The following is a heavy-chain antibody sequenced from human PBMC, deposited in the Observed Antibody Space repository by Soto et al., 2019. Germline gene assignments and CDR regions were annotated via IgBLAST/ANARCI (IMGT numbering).Heavy chain of an antibody. D-gene: IGHD2-15*01. J-gene: IGHJ3*02. CDR3: AREDLVVVVAALDI. Sequence: GASVKVSCKASGYTFTSYGISWVRQAPGQGLEWMGWISAYNGNTNYAQKLQGRVTMTTDTSTSTAYMELRSLRSDDTAVYYCAREDLVVVVAALDIWGQGTMVTVSS. V-gene: IGHV1-18*01. CDR1: GYTFTSYG. CDR2: ISAYNGNT.